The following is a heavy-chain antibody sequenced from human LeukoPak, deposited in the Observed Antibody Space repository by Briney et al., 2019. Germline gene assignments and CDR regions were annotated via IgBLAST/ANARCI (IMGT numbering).Heavy chain of an antibody. D-gene: IGHD4-11*01. CDR1: GFTFSSYG. CDR3: AKDPLGGSNYFDP. Sequence: PGRSLRLSCAASGFTFSSYGMHWVRQAPGKGLEWVAVIWYDGSNKYYADSVKGRFTISRDNSKNTLYLQMNSLRAEDTAVYYCAKDPLGGSNYFDPWGQGTLVTVSS. CDR2: IWYDGSNK. J-gene: IGHJ5*02. V-gene: IGHV3-33*06.